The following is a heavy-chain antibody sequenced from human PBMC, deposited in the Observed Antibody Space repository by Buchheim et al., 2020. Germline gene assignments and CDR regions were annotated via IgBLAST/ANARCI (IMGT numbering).Heavy chain of an antibody. V-gene: IGHV3-48*03. CDR2: ISSSGSTI. J-gene: IGHJ5*02. CDR3: ARDNRDYVWGSYRLTNNWFDP. Sequence: EVQLVESGGGLVQPGGSLRLSCAASGFTFSSYEMNWVRQAPGKGLEWVSYISSSGSTIYYADSVKGRFTISRDNAKNSLYLQMNSLRAEDTAVYYCARDNRDYVWGSYRLTNNWFDPWGQGTL. CDR1: GFTFSSYE. D-gene: IGHD3-16*02.